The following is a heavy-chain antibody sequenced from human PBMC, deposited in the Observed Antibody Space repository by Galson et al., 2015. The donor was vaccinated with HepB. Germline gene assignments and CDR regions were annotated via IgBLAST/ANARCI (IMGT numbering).Heavy chain of an antibody. V-gene: IGHV3-48*02. CDR1: GFTFSSYS. D-gene: IGHD2-15*01. J-gene: IGHJ4*02. Sequence: SLRLSCAASGFTFSSYSMNWVRQAPGKGLEWVSYISSSSSTIYYADSVKGRFTISRDNAKNSLYLQMNSLRDEDTAVYYCARADIVVVVAARPGGYFDYWGQGTLVTVSS. CDR3: ARADIVVVVAARPGGYFDY. CDR2: ISSSSSTI.